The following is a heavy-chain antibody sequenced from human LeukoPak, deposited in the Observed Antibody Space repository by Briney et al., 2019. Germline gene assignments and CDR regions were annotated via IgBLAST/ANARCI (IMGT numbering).Heavy chain of an antibody. V-gene: IGHV3-23*01. CDR3: AKHLAGARPMWYYYGMDV. D-gene: IGHD6-13*01. J-gene: IGHJ6*02. CDR1: GFTFSSYV. CDR2: ISGSGGST. Sequence: GGSLRLSCAASGFTFSSYVMSWVRQAPGKGLEWVSAISGSGGSTYYADSVKGRFTISRDNSKNTLYLQMNSLRAEDTAVYYCAKHLAGARPMWYYYGMDVWGQGTTVTVSS.